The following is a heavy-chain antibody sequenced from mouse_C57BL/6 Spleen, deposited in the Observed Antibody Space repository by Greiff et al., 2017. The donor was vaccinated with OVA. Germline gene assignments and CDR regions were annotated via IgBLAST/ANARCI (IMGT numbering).Heavy chain of an antibody. CDR1: GFTFSSYA. CDR3: ARDRGPFDY. V-gene: IGHV5-4*01. CDR2: ISDGGSYT. J-gene: IGHJ2*01. Sequence: EVHLVESGGGLVKPGGSLKLSCAVSGFTFSSYALSWVRQTPEKRLEWVATISDGGSYTYYPDNVKGRFTISRDNAKNNLYLQMSHLKSEDTAMYYCARDRGPFDYWGQGTTLTVSS.